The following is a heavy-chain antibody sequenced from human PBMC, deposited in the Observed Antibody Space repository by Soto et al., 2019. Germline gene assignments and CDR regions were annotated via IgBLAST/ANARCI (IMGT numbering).Heavy chain of an antibody. Sequence: GGSLRLSCAASGFTFSSYWMHWVRQAPGKGLVWVSRINSDGSSTSYADSVKGRFTISRDNAKNTLYLQMNSLRAEDTAVYYCERDGLEDTIRYYYYYYRDVWGKGTRVTVSS. CDR3: ERDGLEDTIRYYYYYYRDV. J-gene: IGHJ6*03. CDR2: INSDGSST. CDR1: GFTFSSYW. V-gene: IGHV3-74*01. D-gene: IGHD5-12*01.